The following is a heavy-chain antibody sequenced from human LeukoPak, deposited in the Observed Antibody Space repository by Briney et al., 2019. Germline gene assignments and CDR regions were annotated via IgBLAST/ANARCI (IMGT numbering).Heavy chain of an antibody. CDR2: IIPIFGTA. J-gene: IGHJ4*02. V-gene: IGHV1-69*13. Sequence: GASVKVSCKASGCTFSSYAIGWVRQPHGPGLEWMGVIIPIFGTANYAQKFQGRVTITADESTSTAYMELSSLRSEDTAVYYCASSSGSYRVPGKFDYWGQGTLVTVSS. CDR3: ASSSGSYRVPGKFDY. D-gene: IGHD1-26*01. CDR1: GCTFSSYA.